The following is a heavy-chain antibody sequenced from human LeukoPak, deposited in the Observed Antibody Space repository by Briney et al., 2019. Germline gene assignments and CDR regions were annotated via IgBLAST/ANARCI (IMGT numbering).Heavy chain of an antibody. V-gene: IGHV3-21*01. J-gene: IGHJ6*03. CDR1: GFTFSSYS. CDR2: ISSSSSYI. CDR3: AREGRSYYYKDV. D-gene: IGHD2-15*01. Sequence: GGSLRLSCAPSGFTFSSYSMNWVRQAPGKGLEWVSSISSSSSYIYYADSVKGRFTISRDNAKNSLYLQMNSLRAEDTAVYYCAREGRSYYYKDVWGKGTTVTVSS.